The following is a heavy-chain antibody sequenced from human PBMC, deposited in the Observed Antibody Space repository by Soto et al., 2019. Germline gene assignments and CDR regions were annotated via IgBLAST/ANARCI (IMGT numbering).Heavy chain of an antibody. J-gene: IGHJ5*02. CDR2: IYHSGST. Sequence: SEALSRTCAVSGYSISSGYYCCCLRQPPGKGLWWIVEIYHSGSTNYNPSLKSRVTISVDKSKNQFSLKLSSVTAADTAVYYCARGTEGYCSSTSCQDLIAARPFNWFDPWGQGTLVTVSS. V-gene: IGHV4-38-2*01. CDR3: ARGTEGYCSSTSCQDLIAARPFNWFDP. D-gene: IGHD2-2*01. CDR1: GYSISSGYY.